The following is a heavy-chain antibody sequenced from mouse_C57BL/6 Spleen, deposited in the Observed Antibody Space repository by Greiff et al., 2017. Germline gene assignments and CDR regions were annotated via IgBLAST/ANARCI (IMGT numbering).Heavy chain of an antibody. Sequence: QVQLQQPGAELVKPGASVKLSCKASGYTFTSYWMHWVKQRPGRGLEWIGRIDPNSGGNKYNEKFKSKATLTVDKPSSTAYMQLSSLTSEDSAVYYCARGAPLSHGRYFDVWGTGTTVTVSS. V-gene: IGHV1-72*01. CDR3: ARGAPLSHGRYFDV. D-gene: IGHD1-1*01. CDR2: IDPNSGGN. CDR1: GYTFTSYW. J-gene: IGHJ1*03.